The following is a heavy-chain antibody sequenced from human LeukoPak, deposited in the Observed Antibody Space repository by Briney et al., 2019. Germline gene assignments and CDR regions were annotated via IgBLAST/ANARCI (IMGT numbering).Heavy chain of an antibody. J-gene: IGHJ4*02. Sequence: PGGSLRLSCAASGFSFSTYWMSWVRQAPGKGLEWVANIREDGGEEHYVDSVKGRFTIYRDNIKNSLYLQMNSLRAEDTAVYYCARNPSTGWCSSTSCYYFDYWGQGTLVTVSS. V-gene: IGHV3-7*01. CDR1: GFSFSTYW. D-gene: IGHD2-2*01. CDR2: IREDGGEE. CDR3: ARNPSTGWCSSTSCYYFDY.